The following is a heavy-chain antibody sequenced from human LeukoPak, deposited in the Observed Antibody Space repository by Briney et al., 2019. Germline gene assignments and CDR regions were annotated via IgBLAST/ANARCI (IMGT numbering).Heavy chain of an antibody. CDR3: ARRAGAYSHPYDY. Sequence: GGSLRLSCAASGFTFSSYWMHWVRQAPGKGLVWVSRINSDGSSTTYADSVKGRFTISRDTAKNTLYLQMNSLRADDTAVYYCARRAGAYSHPYDYWGQGTLVTVSS. CDR1: GFTFSSYW. CDR2: INSDGSST. D-gene: IGHD4/OR15-4a*01. V-gene: IGHV3-74*03. J-gene: IGHJ4*02.